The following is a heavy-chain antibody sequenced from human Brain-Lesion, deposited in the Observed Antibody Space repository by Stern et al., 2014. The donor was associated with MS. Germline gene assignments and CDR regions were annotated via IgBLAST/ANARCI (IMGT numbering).Heavy chain of an antibody. J-gene: IGHJ4*02. CDR2: IYYSGIT. CDR3: ARHDSVPRPSQLYSARDRGPGYFDY. V-gene: IGHV4-39*01. Sequence: QVQLQESGPGLVKPSETLSLTCTVSGGSISSSTYYWAWMRQPPGKGLEWIGNIYYSGITYYNPSLKSRVPISVDMSKNQFPLKLSSVAAADTAIYYCARHDSVPRPSQLYSARDRGPGYFDYWGQGTLVTVSS. D-gene: IGHD1-26*01. CDR1: GGSISSSTYY.